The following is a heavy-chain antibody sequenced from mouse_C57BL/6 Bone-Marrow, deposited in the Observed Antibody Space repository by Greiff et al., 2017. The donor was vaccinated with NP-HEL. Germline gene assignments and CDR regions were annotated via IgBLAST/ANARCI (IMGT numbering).Heavy chain of an antibody. CDR1: GYTGTDYY. D-gene: IGHD2-3*01. CDR3: ARDGYYSSWYFDV. J-gene: IGHJ1*03. CDR2: INPNNGGT. V-gene: IGHV1-26*01. Sequence: VQLQQSGPELVKPGASVKISCKASGYTGTDYYRKGVKQSNGKSLEWIGDINPNNGGTSYNQKFKGKATLTVDKSSSTAYMELRSLTSEDSAVYYCARDGYYSSWYFDVWGTGTTVTVSS.